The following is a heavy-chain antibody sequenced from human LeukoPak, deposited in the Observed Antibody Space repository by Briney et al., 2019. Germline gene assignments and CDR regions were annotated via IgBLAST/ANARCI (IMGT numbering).Heavy chain of an antibody. D-gene: IGHD4-17*01. CDR1: GYTFTSYG. Sequence: ASVKVSCKASGYTFTSYGISWVRQAPGQGLEWMGWISAYNGNTNYAQKLQGRVTMTTDTSMSTAYMELRSLRSDDTAVYYCARRDYGDYAGDYYYYMDVWGKGTTVTVSS. CDR2: ISAYNGNT. V-gene: IGHV1-18*01. CDR3: ARRDYGDYAGDYYYYMDV. J-gene: IGHJ6*03.